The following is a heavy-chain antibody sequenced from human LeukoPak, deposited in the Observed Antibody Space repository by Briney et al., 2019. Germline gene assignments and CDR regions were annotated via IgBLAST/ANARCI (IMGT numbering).Heavy chain of an antibody. V-gene: IGHV3-33*06. CDR2: IWSDGKTI. Sequence: PGGSLRLSCAASGFTFSAYAMHRVRQAPGKGLEWVAVIWSDGKTIYYADSVQGRFTISRDNSGNTLYLQMNSLRVEDTAVYYCAKTATNWYLDSWGQGTLVTVSS. CDR1: GFTFSAYA. J-gene: IGHJ4*02. D-gene: IGHD1-1*01. CDR3: AKTATNWYLDS.